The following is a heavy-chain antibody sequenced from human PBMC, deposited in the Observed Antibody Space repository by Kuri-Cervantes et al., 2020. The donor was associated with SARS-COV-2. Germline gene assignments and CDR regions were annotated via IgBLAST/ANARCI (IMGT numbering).Heavy chain of an antibody. Sequence: GGSLRLSCAASGFTFSSYSMNWVRQAPGKGLEWVSAISGSGGSTYYADSVKGRFTISRDNSKNTLYLQMNSLRAEDTAVYYCAKVRGYYSYYGMDVWGQGTTVTVSS. V-gene: IGHV3-23*01. J-gene: IGHJ6*02. D-gene: IGHD3-3*01. CDR1: GFTFSSYS. CDR2: ISGSGGST. CDR3: AKVRGYYSYYGMDV.